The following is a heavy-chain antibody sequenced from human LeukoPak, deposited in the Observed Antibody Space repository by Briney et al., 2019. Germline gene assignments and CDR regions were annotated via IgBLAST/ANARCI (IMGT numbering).Heavy chain of an antibody. V-gene: IGHV3-21*01. CDR1: GFTFSSYS. CDR2: ISSSSSYI. CDR3: ARGLRGELLFGGGYYYYGMDV. Sequence: KPGGSLRLSCAASGFTFSSYSMNWVRQAPGKGLEWVSSISSSSSYIYYADSVKGRFTISRDDAKNSLYLQMNSLRAEDTAVYYCARGLRGELLFGGGYYYYGMDVWGKGTTVTVSS. J-gene: IGHJ6*04. D-gene: IGHD3-16*02.